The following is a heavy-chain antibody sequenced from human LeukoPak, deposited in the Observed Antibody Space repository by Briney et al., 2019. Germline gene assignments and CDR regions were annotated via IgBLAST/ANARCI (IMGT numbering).Heavy chain of an antibody. CDR3: ARDSAPNYSNYYYYYYMDV. CDR1: GGSISSSSYY. J-gene: IGHJ6*03. D-gene: IGHD4-11*01. V-gene: IGHV4-39*07. CDR2: MYYSGST. Sequence: PSETLSLTCTVFGGSISSSSYYWGWIRQPPGKGLEWIGSMYYSGSTYYNPSLKSRVTISVDTSKNQFSLRLSSVTAADTAVYYCARDSAPNYSNYYYYYYMDVWGKGTTVTVSS.